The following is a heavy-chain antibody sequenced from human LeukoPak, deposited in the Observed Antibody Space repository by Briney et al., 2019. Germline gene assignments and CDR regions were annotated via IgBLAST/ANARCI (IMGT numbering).Heavy chain of an antibody. CDR2: IYYSGST. V-gene: IGHV4-39*07. Sequence: SETLSLTCTVSGGSISSSSYYWGWIRQPPGKGLEWIGSIYYSGSTYYNPSLKSRVTISVDTSKNQFSLKLSSVTAADTAVYYCARARDIVVVPATPYYFDYWGQGTLVTVSS. CDR1: GGSISSSSYY. CDR3: ARARDIVVVPATPYYFDY. D-gene: IGHD2-2*01. J-gene: IGHJ4*02.